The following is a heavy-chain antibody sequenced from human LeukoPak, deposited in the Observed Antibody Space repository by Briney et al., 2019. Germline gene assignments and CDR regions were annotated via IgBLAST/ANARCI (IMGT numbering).Heavy chain of an antibody. J-gene: IGHJ4*02. CDR3: ARDGGVGAQYYFDS. CDR2: LYTSGGT. D-gene: IGHD1-26*01. Sequence: SETLSLTCSVSGGSISSYYWSWIRQPAGKGLEWIGRLYTSGGTNYNPSLKSRVTMSVDTSKDQFSLKLSSVTAADTAVYYCARDGGVGAQYYFDSWGQGTLVTVSS. V-gene: IGHV4-4*07. CDR1: GGSISSYY.